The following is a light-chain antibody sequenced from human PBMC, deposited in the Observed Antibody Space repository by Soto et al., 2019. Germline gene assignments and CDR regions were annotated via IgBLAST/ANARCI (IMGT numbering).Light chain of an antibody. V-gene: IGKV1-33*01. CDR3: QQYDNLPSMT. CDR1: QDISNY. CDR2: DAS. J-gene: IGKJ5*01. Sequence: DIQMTPSPSTLSASVGDRVTITCQASQDISNYLNWYQQKPGKAPKLLIYDASNLETGVPSRFSGSGSGTDFTFTSSSLQPEDIATYYCQQYDNLPSMTFGQGPRM.